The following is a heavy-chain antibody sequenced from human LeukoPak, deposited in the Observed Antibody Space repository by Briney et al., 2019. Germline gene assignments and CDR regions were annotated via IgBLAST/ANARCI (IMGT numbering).Heavy chain of an antibody. D-gene: IGHD3-22*01. CDR3: ARDRWFYDSNGYDAFDI. CDR1: GFTFSSYG. J-gene: IGHJ3*02. CDR2: IWYDGSNK. Sequence: GGSLRLSCAASGFTFSSYGMHWVRQAPGKGLEWVAVIWYDGSNKYYADSVKGRFTISRDNAKNSLYLQMNSLRDEDTAVYYCARDRWFYDSNGYDAFDIWGQGTTVTVSS. V-gene: IGHV3-33*01.